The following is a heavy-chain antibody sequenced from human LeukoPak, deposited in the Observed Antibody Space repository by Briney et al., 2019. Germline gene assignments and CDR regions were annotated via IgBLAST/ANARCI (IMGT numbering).Heavy chain of an antibody. V-gene: IGHV3-30*04. CDR2: ISYDGSNK. J-gene: IGHJ4*02. Sequence: PGGSLRLPCAASGFTFSSYAMHWVRQAPGKGLEWVAVISYDGSNKYYADSVKGRFTTSRDNSKNTLYLQMNSLRAEDTAVYYCARAGGAMVFQYYFDYWGQGTLVTVSS. D-gene: IGHD5-18*01. CDR1: GFTFSSYA. CDR3: ARAGGAMVFQYYFDY.